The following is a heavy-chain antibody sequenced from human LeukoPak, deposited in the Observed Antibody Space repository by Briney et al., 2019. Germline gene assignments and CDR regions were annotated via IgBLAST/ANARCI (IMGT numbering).Heavy chain of an antibody. V-gene: IGHV1-8*01. J-gene: IGHJ6*02. D-gene: IGHD6-13*01. Sequence: ASVKVSCKASGYTFTSYDINWVRQATGQGLEWMGWMNPNSGNTGYALKFQGRVTMTRNTSISTAYMELSSLRSEDTAVYYCARGLSSSWYPYYYYYYGMDVWGQGTTVTVSS. CDR2: MNPNSGNT. CDR3: ARGLSSSWYPYYYYYYGMDV. CDR1: GYTFTSYD.